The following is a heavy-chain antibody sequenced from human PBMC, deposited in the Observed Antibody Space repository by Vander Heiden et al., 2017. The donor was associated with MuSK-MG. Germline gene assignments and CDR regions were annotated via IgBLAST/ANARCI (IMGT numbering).Heavy chain of an antibody. V-gene: IGHV3-66*01. D-gene: IGHD3-22*01. CDR1: GFTVSSNY. J-gene: IGHJ4*02. CDR2: IYSGGST. CDR3: ARDLYYYDSSGPVRYFDY. Sequence: EVQLVESGGGLVQPGGSLRLSCAASGFTVSSNYMSWVRQAPGKGLEWVLVIYSGGSTYYADSVKGRFTISRDNSKNTLYLQMNSLRAEDTAVYYCARDLYYYDSSGPVRYFDYWGQGTLVTVSS.